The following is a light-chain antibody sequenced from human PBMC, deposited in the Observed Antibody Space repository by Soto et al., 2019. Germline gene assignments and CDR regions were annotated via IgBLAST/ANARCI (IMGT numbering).Light chain of an antibody. CDR3: QQYGSSPEYT. Sequence: EIVLTQSPGTLSLSPGERATLSCRASQSVRSSYLAWYQQKPGQAPRLLIYAASSRATGIPDRFSGSGSGTDFTLTISSLEPEDFAVYYCQQYGSSPEYTFGQGTKLEIK. CDR2: AAS. CDR1: QSVRSSY. V-gene: IGKV3-20*01. J-gene: IGKJ2*01.